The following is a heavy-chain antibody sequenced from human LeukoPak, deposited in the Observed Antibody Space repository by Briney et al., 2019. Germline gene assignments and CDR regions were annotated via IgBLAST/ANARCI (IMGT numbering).Heavy chain of an antibody. J-gene: IGHJ4*02. D-gene: IGHD1-26*01. CDR3: ARVVGAT. CDR2: INHSGST. Sequence: PSETLSLTCAVYGGSFSGYYWSWIRQPPGKGLEWIGEINHSGSTNYNPSPKSRVTISVDTSKSQFSLKLSSVTAADTAVYYCARVVGATWGQGTLVTVSS. CDR1: GGSFSGYY. V-gene: IGHV4-34*01.